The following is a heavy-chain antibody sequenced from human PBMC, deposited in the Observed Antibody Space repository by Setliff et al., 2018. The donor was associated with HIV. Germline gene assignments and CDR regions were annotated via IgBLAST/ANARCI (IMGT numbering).Heavy chain of an antibody. CDR3: ARILVAAAGTGFDP. V-gene: IGHV4-59*11. CDR2: IYYSGST. CDR1: GGSISSHY. J-gene: IGHJ5*02. Sequence: PSETLSLTCTVSGGSISSHYWSWIRQPPGKGLEWIGSIYYSGSTNYNPSLKSRVTISVDTSQNQFSLKLTSATAADTAVYYCARILVAAAGTGFDPWGQGILVTVSS. D-gene: IGHD6-13*01.